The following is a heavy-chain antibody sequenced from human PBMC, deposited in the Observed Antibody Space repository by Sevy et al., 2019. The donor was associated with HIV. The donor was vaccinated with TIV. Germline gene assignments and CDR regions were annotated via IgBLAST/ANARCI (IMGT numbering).Heavy chain of an antibody. V-gene: IGHV3-23*01. CDR2: FSFGCGKI. CDR1: GFTFSKYS. CDR3: AREGCTKPHDY. D-gene: IGHD2-8*01. Sequence: GGSLRLSCAASGFTFSKYSMSWIRQTPGKGLEWVSTFSFGCGKINYADSVKGRFTISRDDSRNTFYLQMNSLRAEDTAIYYCAREGCTKPHDYWGAGHVVTVSS. J-gene: IGHJ4*02.